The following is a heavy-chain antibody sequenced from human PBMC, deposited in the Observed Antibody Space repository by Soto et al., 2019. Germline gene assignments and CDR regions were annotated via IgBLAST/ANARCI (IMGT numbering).Heavy chain of an antibody. Sequence: QVQLVEAGGGVVQPGTSLRLSCAASGFTFSNYGMHWVRQAPGKGLEWVTLISYDGSNKYYADSVKGRFTISRDSSKNTLYLQVNSLRAEDTAVYYCAKGYCSGGSCYSPFDYWGQGTLVTVSS. D-gene: IGHD2-15*01. V-gene: IGHV3-30*18. CDR3: AKGYCSGGSCYSPFDY. CDR2: ISYDGSNK. J-gene: IGHJ4*02. CDR1: GFTFSNYG.